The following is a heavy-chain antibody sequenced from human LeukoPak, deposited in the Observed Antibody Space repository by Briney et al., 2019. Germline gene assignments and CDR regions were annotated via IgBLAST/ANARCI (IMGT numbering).Heavy chain of an antibody. J-gene: IGHJ4*02. D-gene: IGHD2-21*01. CDR2: TRNKANSYTP. V-gene: IGHV3-72*01. Sequence: GGSLRLSCAGSGFTFSDYYINWVRQAPGKGLEWVGRTRNKANSYTPDYAASVKGRFTISRDESKNSLYLQMNSLKTEDTAVYYGAMKGKRIAQNFNYWGKETLVTVSS. CDR3: AMKGKRIAQNFNY. CDR1: GFTFSDYY.